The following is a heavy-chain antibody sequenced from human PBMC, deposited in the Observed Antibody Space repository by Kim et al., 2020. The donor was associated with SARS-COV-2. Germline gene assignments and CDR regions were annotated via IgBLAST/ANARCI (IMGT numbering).Heavy chain of an antibody. Sequence: GGSLRLSCAASGFTFSSYAMHWVRQAPGKGLEYVSAISSNGGSTYYANSVKGRFTISRDNSKNTLYLQMGSLRAEDMAVYYCARGTFPRALWFGEPPFDYWGQGTLVTVSS. CDR1: GFTFSSYA. J-gene: IGHJ4*02. V-gene: IGHV3-64*01. CDR3: ARGTFPRALWFGEPPFDY. D-gene: IGHD3-10*01. CDR2: ISSNGGST.